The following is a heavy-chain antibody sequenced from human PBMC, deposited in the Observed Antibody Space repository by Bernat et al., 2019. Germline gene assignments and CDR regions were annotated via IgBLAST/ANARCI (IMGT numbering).Heavy chain of an antibody. CDR3: ARAGPRYCSGGSCYPYY. CDR1: GFTFSSYG. J-gene: IGHJ4*02. Sequence: QVQLVESGGGVVQPGRSLRLSCAASGFTFSSYGMHWVRQAPGKGLEWVAVIWYDGSNKYYAASVKGRFTISRDNSKNTLYLQMNSLSAEDTAVYYCARAGPRYCSGGSCYPYYWGQGTLVTVSS. CDR2: IWYDGSNK. D-gene: IGHD2-15*01. V-gene: IGHV3-33*01.